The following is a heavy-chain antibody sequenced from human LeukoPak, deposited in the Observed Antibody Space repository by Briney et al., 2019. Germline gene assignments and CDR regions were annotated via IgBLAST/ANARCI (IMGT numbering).Heavy chain of an antibody. CDR1: GYTFTSYD. J-gene: IGHJ4*02. V-gene: IGHV1-8*01. Sequence: ASVKVSCKASGYTFTSYDINWVRQATGQGLEWMGWMNPNSGNTGHAQKFQGRVTMTRNTSISTAYMELSSLRSEDTAVYYCARGPYSNYGIPFDYWGQGTLVTVSS. CDR2: MNPNSGNT. CDR3: ARGPYSNYGIPFDY. D-gene: IGHD4-11*01.